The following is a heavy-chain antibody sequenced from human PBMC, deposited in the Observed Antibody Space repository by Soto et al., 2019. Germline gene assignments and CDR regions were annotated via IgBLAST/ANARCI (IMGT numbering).Heavy chain of an antibody. CDR3: ARARNWNFYDY. V-gene: IGHV4-30-4*01. Sequence: QVQLQESGPGLVKPSQTLSLTCTVSGGSISSGDYYWTWIRQPPGKGLEWIGYIYHSGSTFYNPSLKSRLTISVDTSKNQFSLKLSAVTAADTAVYYCARARNWNFYDYWGQGTLVTVSS. D-gene: IGHD1-20*01. CDR1: GGSISSGDYY. CDR2: IYHSGST. J-gene: IGHJ4*02.